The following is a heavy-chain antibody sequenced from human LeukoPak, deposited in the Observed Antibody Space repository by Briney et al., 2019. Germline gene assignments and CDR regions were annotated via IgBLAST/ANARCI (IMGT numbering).Heavy chain of an antibody. CDR3: ASVLYSSGSHAPYYFDY. CDR1: GFTFSSYS. V-gene: IGHV3-21*01. Sequence: GGSLRPSCAASGFTFSSYSMNWVRQAPGKGLEWVSSISSSRSYIYYADSVKGRLISSRDNAKNTLYLQMNSLRAEDTAVYYCASVLYSSGSHAPYYFDYWGQGTLVTVSS. D-gene: IGHD3-10*01. J-gene: IGHJ4*02. CDR2: ISSSRSYI.